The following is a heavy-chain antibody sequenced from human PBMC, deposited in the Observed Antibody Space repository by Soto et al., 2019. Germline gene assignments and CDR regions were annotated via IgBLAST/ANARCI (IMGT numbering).Heavy chain of an antibody. J-gene: IGHJ6*02. Sequence: QVQLVESGGGLVKPGGSLRLSCAASGFTFSDYYMSWIRQAPGKGLEWVSYISSSGSTIYYADSVKGRFTISRDNAKNSLYLQMISLRAEDTAVYYCARLDGNSYDSSGYYYYYYGMDVWGQGTTVTVSS. D-gene: IGHD3-22*01. CDR3: ARLDGNSYDSSGYYYYYYGMDV. CDR1: GFTFSDYY. CDR2: ISSSGSTI. V-gene: IGHV3-11*01.